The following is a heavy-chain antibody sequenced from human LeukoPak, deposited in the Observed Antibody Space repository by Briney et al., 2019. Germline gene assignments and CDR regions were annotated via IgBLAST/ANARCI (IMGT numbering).Heavy chain of an antibody. CDR3: ASPQYHFDY. Sequence: GGSLRLSCAASGFTFSSYAMSWVRQAPGKGLEWVSHISSSGSTTYYADSVKGRFTISRDNAKNSLYLQMNSLRAEDTAVYYCASPQYHFDYWGQGTLVTVSS. D-gene: IGHD2-2*02. V-gene: IGHV3-48*03. J-gene: IGHJ4*02. CDR2: ISSSGSTT. CDR1: GFTFSSYA.